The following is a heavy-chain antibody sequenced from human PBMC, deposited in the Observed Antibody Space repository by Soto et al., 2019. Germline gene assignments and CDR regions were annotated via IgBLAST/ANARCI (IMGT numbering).Heavy chain of an antibody. CDR1: GGYISSGGYY. Sequence: SETLSLTCTVSGGYISSGGYYWSWIRQHPGKGLEWIGYIYYSGSTYYNPSLKSRVTISVDTSKNQFSLKLSSVTAADTAVYYCAREDYDFWSGYPDYYYYYYMDVWGKGTTVTVSS. J-gene: IGHJ6*03. CDR2: IYYSGST. V-gene: IGHV4-31*03. CDR3: AREDYDFWSGYPDYYYYYYMDV. D-gene: IGHD3-3*01.